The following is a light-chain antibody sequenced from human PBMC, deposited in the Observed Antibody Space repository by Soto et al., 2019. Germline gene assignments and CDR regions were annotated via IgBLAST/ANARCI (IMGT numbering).Light chain of an antibody. V-gene: IGKV4-1*01. CDR2: KAS. Sequence: DIVMTQSPASLAVSLGERATINCKSSQSVLYSSNNKNYLAWYQQKPGKAPKLLIYKASTLKSGVQSRFSGSGSGTEFTLTISSLQPDDFATYYCQHYNSYSEAFGQGTKVDIK. CDR3: QHYNSYSEA. CDR1: QSVLYSSNNKNY. J-gene: IGKJ1*01.